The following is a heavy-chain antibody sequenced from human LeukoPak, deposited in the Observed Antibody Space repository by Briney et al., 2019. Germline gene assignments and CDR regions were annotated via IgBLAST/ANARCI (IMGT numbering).Heavy chain of an antibody. CDR1: GFTFDDYA. CDR3: AKGLYSGSYSAFDI. Sequence: GGSLRLSCAASGFTFDDYAMHWVRQAPGKGLEWVSGISWNSGSIGYADSVKGRFTISRDNAKNSLYLQMNSLRVEDTALYYCAKGLYSGSYSAFDIWGQGTMVTVSS. D-gene: IGHD1-26*01. CDR2: ISWNSGSI. V-gene: IGHV3-9*01. J-gene: IGHJ3*02.